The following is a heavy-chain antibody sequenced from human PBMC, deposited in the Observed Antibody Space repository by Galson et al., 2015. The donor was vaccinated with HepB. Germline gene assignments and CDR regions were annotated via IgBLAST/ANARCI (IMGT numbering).Heavy chain of an antibody. J-gene: IGHJ4*02. CDR1: GFTFSTYA. CDR3: ARDLYSSGSFLDS. V-gene: IGHV3-30-3*01. Sequence: SLRLSCAASGFTFSTYAIHWVRQAPGKGLQWVALISYDGSSEYYADSVKGRFTISRDNSKNTLFLQMNSLTTEDTAVYYCARDLYSSGSFLDSWGQGTLVTVSS. D-gene: IGHD3-10*01. CDR2: ISYDGSSE.